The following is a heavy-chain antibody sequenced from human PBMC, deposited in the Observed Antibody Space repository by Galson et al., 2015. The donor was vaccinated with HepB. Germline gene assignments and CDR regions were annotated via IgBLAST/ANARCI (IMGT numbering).Heavy chain of an antibody. CDR1: GGSISSYY. J-gene: IGHJ4*02. D-gene: IGHD4-17*01. CDR3: ARLSKADQDYGDYYSFDY. CDR2: IYYSGST. Sequence: ETLSLTCPVSGGSISSYYWSWIRQPPGKGLEWIGYIYYSGSTNYNPSLKSRVTISVDTSKNQFSLKLSSVTAADTAVYYCARLSKADQDYGDYYSFDYWAREPWSPSPQ. V-gene: IGHV4-59*08.